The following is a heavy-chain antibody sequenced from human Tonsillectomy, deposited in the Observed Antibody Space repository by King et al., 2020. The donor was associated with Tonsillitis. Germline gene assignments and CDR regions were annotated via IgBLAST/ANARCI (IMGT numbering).Heavy chain of an antibody. CDR1: D. J-gene: IGHJ3*02. Sequence: DMHWVRQASGKGLEWVGRIRSKANSYATAYAASVKGRFTISRDDSKNTAYLQMNSLKTEDTAVYYCTRGEAFYIWGQGTMVTVSS. V-gene: IGHV3-73*01. CDR2: IRSKANSYAT. CDR3: TRGEAFYI.